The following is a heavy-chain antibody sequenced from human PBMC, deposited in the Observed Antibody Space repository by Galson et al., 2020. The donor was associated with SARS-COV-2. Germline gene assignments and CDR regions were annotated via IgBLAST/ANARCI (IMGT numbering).Heavy chain of an antibody. CDR2: IDSDDDI. J-gene: IGHJ4*02. D-gene: IGHD3-16*01. CDR3: ARGPTSSEVQSHFDY. Sequence: SGPTLVKPTQTLLLTCTFSGFSLRTSGMRVSWIRQPPGKALEWLARIDSDDDIFYNTSLMTRLTISKDTSKNQVVLTMTNMDPVDTATYYCARGPTSSEVQSHFDYWGPGILVTVSS. V-gene: IGHV2-70*04. CDR1: GFSLRTSGMR.